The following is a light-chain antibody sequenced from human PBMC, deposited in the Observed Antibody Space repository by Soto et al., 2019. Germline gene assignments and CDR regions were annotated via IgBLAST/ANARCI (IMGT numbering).Light chain of an antibody. CDR1: QDISKY. V-gene: IGKV1-33*01. CDR3: QQYSNLPLT. J-gene: IGKJ4*01. CDR2: DAS. Sequence: DIQLAQSPSSLSASVGDRVNITCQASQDISKYLNWYQQKAGKVPKLLISDASNLETGVPPRFSGSGSGTDFSFTISSLQPEDIATYYCQQYSNLPLTFGGGTKVEIK.